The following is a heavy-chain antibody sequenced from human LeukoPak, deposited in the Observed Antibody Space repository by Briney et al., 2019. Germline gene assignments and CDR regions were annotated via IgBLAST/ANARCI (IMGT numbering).Heavy chain of an antibody. Sequence: SVKVSCKASGGTLSTFAISWVRQAPGQGLEWMGGIIPIFGATNYAQNFQGRVSFTTDESTSTAYMELSSLRSDDTAVYYCSRGVVVVTDYYYYYMDVWGRGTTVTVSS. CDR1: GGTLSTFA. D-gene: IGHD3-22*01. J-gene: IGHJ6*03. CDR2: IIPIFGAT. V-gene: IGHV1-69*05. CDR3: SRGVVVVTDYYYYYMDV.